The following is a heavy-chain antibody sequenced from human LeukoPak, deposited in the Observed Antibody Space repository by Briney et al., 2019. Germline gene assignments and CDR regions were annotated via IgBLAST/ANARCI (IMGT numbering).Heavy chain of an antibody. D-gene: IGHD6-13*01. CDR2: IYHSGST. CDR1: GGSISSGGYS. Sequence: TLSLTCAVSGGSISSGGYSWSWIRQPPGKGLEWIGYIYHSGSTYYNPSLKSRVTISVDRSKNQFSLKLSSVTAADTAVYYCARLVAATGNFDYWGQGTLVTVSS. CDR3: ARLVAATGNFDY. V-gene: IGHV4-30-2*01. J-gene: IGHJ4*02.